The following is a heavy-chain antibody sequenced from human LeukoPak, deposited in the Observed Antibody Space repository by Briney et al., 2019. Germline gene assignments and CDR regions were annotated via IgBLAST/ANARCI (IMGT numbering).Heavy chain of an antibody. V-gene: IGHV3-11*05. Sequence: PGGSLRLSCSASGFTFSDYYMSWIRQAPGKGLEWVSYIGRSGVYTNYADSVKGRFTISRDNAKNSLYLQMNSLRAEDTAVYYCARDQRWFDYWGQGTLVTVSS. CDR3: ARDQRWFDY. CDR2: IGRSGVYT. D-gene: IGHD2-15*01. J-gene: IGHJ4*02. CDR1: GFTFSDYY.